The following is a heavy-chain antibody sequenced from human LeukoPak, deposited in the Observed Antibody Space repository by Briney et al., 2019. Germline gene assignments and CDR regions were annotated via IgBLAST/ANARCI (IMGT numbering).Heavy chain of an antibody. CDR3: ARGRQLLYYFDY. J-gene: IGHJ4*02. Sequence: SETLSLTCTVSGGSISSHYWSWIRQPPAKGLEWIGYIYYSGSTNYNPSLKSRVTISVDTSKNQFSLKLSSVTAADTAVYYCARGRQLLYYFDYWGQGTLVTVSS. CDR1: GGSISSHY. D-gene: IGHD2-2*01. V-gene: IGHV4-59*11. CDR2: IYYSGST.